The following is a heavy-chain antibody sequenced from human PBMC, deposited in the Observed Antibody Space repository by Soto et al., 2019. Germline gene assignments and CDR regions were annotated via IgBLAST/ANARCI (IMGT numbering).Heavy chain of an antibody. CDR1: GFTFSSYW. V-gene: IGHV3-7*01. CDR2: IKQDGSEK. Sequence: ESGGGLVQPGGSLRLSCAASGFTFSSYWMSWVRQAPGKGLEWVANIKQDGSEKYYVDSVKGRFTISRDNAKNSLYLQMNSLRAEDTAVYYCARVDSSSWYVGTPNYFDYWGQGTLVTVSS. D-gene: IGHD6-13*01. J-gene: IGHJ4*02. CDR3: ARVDSSSWYVGTPNYFDY.